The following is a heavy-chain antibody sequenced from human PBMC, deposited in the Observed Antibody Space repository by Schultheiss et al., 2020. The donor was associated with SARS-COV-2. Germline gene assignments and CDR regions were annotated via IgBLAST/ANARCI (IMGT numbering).Heavy chain of an antibody. J-gene: IGHJ5*02. Sequence: SETLSLTCVVSGGSISRGGNSWSWIRQPPGKGLEWMGYIYHSGSIYYNPSLKSRVTISLDTSKNQFSLKLSSVTAADTAVYYCARDLAYDFWRGYSGWFDPWGQGTLVTVSS. D-gene: IGHD3-3*01. CDR3: ARDLAYDFWRGYSGWFDP. CDR2: IYHSGSI. V-gene: IGHV4-30-2*01. CDR1: GGSISRGGNS.